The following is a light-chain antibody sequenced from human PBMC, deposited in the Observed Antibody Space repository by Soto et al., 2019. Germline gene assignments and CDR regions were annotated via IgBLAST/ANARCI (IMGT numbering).Light chain of an antibody. CDR3: QQYDTLPLT. CDR2: DAS. J-gene: IGKJ4*01. V-gene: IGKV1-33*01. CDR1: QDITNY. Sequence: DIQMTQSPSSLSASVGDRVTITCQASQDITNYLNWYQQKPGKAPKLLIYDASNLKTGVPSRFSGGGSRTDFTFTVSSLQPEDIATYYCQQYDTLPLTFGGGTKVEIK.